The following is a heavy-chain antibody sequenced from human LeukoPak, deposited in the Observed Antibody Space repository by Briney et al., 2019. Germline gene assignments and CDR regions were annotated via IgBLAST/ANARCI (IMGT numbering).Heavy chain of an antibody. D-gene: IGHD5/OR15-5a*01. CDR1: GFTFSSYG. Sequence: GGSLRLSCAASGFTFSSYGMHWVRQAPGKGLEWVAFIRYDGSYKYYADSVKGRFTISRDNSKNSLYLQMNSLRVEDTAVYYCARDVYESGTPFDYWGQGTLVTVSS. CDR2: IRYDGSYK. CDR3: ARDVYESGTPFDY. V-gene: IGHV3-30*02. J-gene: IGHJ4*02.